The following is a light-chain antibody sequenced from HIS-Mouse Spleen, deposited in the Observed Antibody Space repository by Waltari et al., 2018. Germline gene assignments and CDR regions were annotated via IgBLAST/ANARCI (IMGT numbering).Light chain of an antibody. V-gene: IGLV2-18*01. CDR2: EVS. Sequence: QSALTQPPSVSGSPGQSVTISCTGTSSDVGRYNRVPRYQQPPGTAPKLMIYEVSNRPSGVPDRFSGSKSGNTASLTISGLQAEDEADYYCSLYTSSSTFWVFGGGTKLTVL. J-gene: IGLJ3*02. CDR3: SLYTSSSTFWV. CDR1: SSDVGRYNR.